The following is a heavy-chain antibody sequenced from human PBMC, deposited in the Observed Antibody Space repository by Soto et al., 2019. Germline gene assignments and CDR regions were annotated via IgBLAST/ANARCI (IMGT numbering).Heavy chain of an antibody. J-gene: IGHJ4*02. CDR1: GYTFTSYG. CDR2: ISAYNGNT. Sequence: GASVKVSCKASGYTFTSYGISWVRQAPGQGLEWMGWISAYNGNTNYAQKLQGRVTMTTDTSTSTAYMELRSLRSDDTAVYYCARGTIGYYDFWGGYPAPFDYWGQGTLVTV. CDR3: ARGTIGYYDFWGGYPAPFDY. D-gene: IGHD3-3*01. V-gene: IGHV1-18*01.